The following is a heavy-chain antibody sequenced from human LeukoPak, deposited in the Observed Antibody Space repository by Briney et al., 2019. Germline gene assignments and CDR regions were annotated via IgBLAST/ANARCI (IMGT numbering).Heavy chain of an antibody. Sequence: GSLRLSCAASGFTFSDYGMHWVRQIPGRGLEWVAFIRYDGVSQYYADSVKGRFTISRDNSRNTLYLQVNSLRAEDTAVFYCAKDSYSSSLRHFDFWGQGTLVTASA. CDR3: AKDSYSSSLRHFDF. CDR2: IRYDGVSQ. J-gene: IGHJ4*02. V-gene: IGHV3-30*02. CDR1: GFTFSDYG. D-gene: IGHD6-6*01.